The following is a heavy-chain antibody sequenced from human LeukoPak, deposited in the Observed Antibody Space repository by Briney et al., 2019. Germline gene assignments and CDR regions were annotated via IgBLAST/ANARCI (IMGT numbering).Heavy chain of an antibody. V-gene: IGHV4-30-2*01. CDR1: GGSISSGGYS. Sequence: SQTLSLTCAVSGGSISSGGYSWSWIRQPPGKGLEWIGYIYHSGSTYYNPSLKSRVTISVDRSKNQFSLKLSSVTAADTAVYYCARARAVADFDHWGQGTLVTVSS. CDR2: IYHSGST. CDR3: ARARAVADFDH. D-gene: IGHD6-19*01. J-gene: IGHJ4*02.